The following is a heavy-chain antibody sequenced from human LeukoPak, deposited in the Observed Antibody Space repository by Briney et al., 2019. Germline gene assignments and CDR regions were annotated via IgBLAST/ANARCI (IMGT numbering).Heavy chain of an antibody. CDR2: ITSEANSYAT. J-gene: IGHJ4*02. CDR1: GFTFRGSA. D-gene: IGHD3-10*01. V-gene: IGHV3-73*01. CDR3: TGNYYGSGSYADFDY. Sequence: GGTLSLTCPASGFTFRGSAKHWVRQPAGKGVDGVGRITSEANSYATAYAASVKGRFTISRDDSKNTAYLQMNSLKTEDTAVYYCTGNYYGSGSYADFDYWGQGTLVTVSS.